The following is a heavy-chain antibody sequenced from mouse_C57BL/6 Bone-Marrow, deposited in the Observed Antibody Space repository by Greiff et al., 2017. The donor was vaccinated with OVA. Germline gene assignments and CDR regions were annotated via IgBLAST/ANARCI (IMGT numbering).Heavy chain of an antibody. CDR3: ARRFDY. CDR1: GFTFSSYG. CDR2: ISSGGSYT. V-gene: IGHV5-6*02. J-gene: IGHJ2*01. Sequence: EVKLMESGGDLVKPGGSLKLSCAASGFTFSSYGMSWVRQTPDKRLEWVATISSGGSYTYYPDSVKGRFTISRDNAKNTMYLQMGSLKSEDTAMYYCARRFDYWGQGTTLTVSS.